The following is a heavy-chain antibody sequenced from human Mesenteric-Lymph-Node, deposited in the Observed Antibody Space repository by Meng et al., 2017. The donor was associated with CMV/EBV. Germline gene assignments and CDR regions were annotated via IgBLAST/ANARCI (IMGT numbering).Heavy chain of an antibody. CDR1: GGSVSSGSYF. CDR2: IYYSGST. CDR3: ARVLGSSGWFDP. J-gene: IGHJ5*02. Sequence: SETLSLTCTVSGGSVSSGSYFWSWIRQPPGRGLEWIGYIYYSGSTNYNPSLKSRVTISVDTSKNQFSLKLSSVTAADTAVYYCARVLGSSGWFDPWGQGTLVTVSS. V-gene: IGHV4-61*01. D-gene: IGHD1-26*01.